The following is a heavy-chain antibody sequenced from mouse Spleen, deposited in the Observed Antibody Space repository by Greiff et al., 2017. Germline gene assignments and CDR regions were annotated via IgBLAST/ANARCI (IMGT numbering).Heavy chain of an antibody. D-gene: IGHD2-4*01. J-gene: IGHJ4*01. Sequence: DVKLVESGGGLVKPGGSLKLSCAASGFAFSSYDMSWVRQTPEKRLEWVAYISSGGGSTYYPDTVKGRFTISRDNAKNTLYLQMSSLKSEDTAMYYCASDYDDAMDYWGQGTSVTVSS. CDR3: ASDYDDAMDY. CDR1: GFAFSSYD. V-gene: IGHV5-12-1*01. CDR2: ISSGGGST.